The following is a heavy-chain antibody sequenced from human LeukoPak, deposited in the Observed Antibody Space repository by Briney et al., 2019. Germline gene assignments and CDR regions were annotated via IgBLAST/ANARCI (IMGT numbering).Heavy chain of an antibody. V-gene: IGHV3-23*01. CDR1: GFTFSNYA. J-gene: IGHJ4*02. CDR2: ISGSGGST. D-gene: IGHD5-18*01. Sequence: GGSLRLSCTASGFTFSNYAITWVRQAPGKGLEWVSAISGSGGSTYYADSVKGRFTISRDNSKNTLYLQMNSLRAEDTAVYYCAKDRGDRQLWLAGGFDYWGQGTLVTVSP. CDR3: AKDRGDRQLWLAGGFDY.